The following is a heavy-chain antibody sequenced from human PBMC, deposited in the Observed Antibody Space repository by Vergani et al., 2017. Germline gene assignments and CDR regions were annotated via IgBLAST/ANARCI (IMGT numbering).Heavy chain of an antibody. J-gene: IGHJ4*02. CDR2: ISGSSSTI. D-gene: IGHD6-6*01. V-gene: IGHV3-48*01. CDR1: GFTFSSYA. Sequence: EVQLLESGGGLVQPGGSLRLSCAASGFTFSSYAMSWVRQAPGKGLEWVSAISGSSSTIYYADSVKGRFTISRDNAKNSLYLQMNSLRAEDTAVYYCARDFIAARTYAYWGQGTLVTVSS. CDR3: ARDFIAARTYAY.